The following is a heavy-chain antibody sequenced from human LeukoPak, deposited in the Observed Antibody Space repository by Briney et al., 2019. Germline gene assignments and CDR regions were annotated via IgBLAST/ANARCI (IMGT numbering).Heavy chain of an antibody. CDR3: ARDLTATGDAFDI. CDR2: IWYDGSDK. V-gene: IGHV3-33*08. J-gene: IGHJ3*02. Sequence: GGSLRLSCAASGFTFSSYSMNWVRQAPGKGLGWVAVIWYDGSDKYYEDSVKGRFTISRDNSKNTVHLQMNSLRAEDTAVYYCARDLTATGDAFDIWGQGTLVTVSS. CDR1: GFTFSSYS. D-gene: IGHD6-25*01.